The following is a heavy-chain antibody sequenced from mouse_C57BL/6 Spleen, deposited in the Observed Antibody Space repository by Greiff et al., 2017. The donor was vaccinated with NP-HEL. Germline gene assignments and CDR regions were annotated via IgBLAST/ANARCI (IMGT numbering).Heavy chain of an antibody. CDR2: ISDGGSYT. Sequence: EVKLEESGGGLVKPGGSLKLSCAASGFTFSSYAMSWVRQTPEKRLEWVATISDGGSYTYYPDNVKGRFTISRDNAKNNLYLQMSHLKSEDTAMYYCAREGTTVVALDYWGQGTTLTVSS. CDR1: GFTFSSYA. V-gene: IGHV5-4*01. CDR3: AREGTTVVALDY. J-gene: IGHJ2*01. D-gene: IGHD1-1*01.